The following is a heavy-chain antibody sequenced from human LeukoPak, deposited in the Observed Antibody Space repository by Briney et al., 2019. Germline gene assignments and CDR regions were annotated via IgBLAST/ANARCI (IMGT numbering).Heavy chain of an antibody. Sequence: PGGSLRLSCAASGLTVSSNHMAWVRQAPGKGLEWVSVIYTGGITYYADSVQGRFTISRDNSKNTLYLQVNSLRVEDTALYYCARDHAAAGGGLDYWGQGTQVIVSS. CDR2: IYTGGIT. D-gene: IGHD6-13*01. CDR3: ARDHAAAGGGLDY. V-gene: IGHV3-53*01. J-gene: IGHJ4*02. CDR1: GLTVSSNH.